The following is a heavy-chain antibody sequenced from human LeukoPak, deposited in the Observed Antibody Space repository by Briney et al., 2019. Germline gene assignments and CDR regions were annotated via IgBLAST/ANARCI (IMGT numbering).Heavy chain of an antibody. CDR2: INHSGST. CDR1: GGSFSGYY. V-gene: IGHV4-34*01. J-gene: IGHJ4*02. D-gene: IGHD4-17*01. Sequence: SETLSLTCAVYGGSFSGYYWSWIRQPPGKGLEWIGEINHSGSTNYNPSLKSRVTISVDTSKNQFSLKLSSVTAADTAVYYCARDDDYGYYWGQGTLVTVSS. CDR3: ARDDDYGYY.